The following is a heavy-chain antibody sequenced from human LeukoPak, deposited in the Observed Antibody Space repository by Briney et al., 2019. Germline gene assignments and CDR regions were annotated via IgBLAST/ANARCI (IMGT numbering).Heavy chain of an antibody. D-gene: IGHD6-6*01. CDR1: GGSISGYY. J-gene: IGHJ4*02. CDR2: INHSGST. V-gene: IGHV4-34*01. CDR3: ARGVAARAYGY. Sequence: SETLSLTCSVDGGSISGYYWSWIRQPPGKGLEWIGEINHSGSTNYNPSLKSRVTISVDTSKNQFSLKLSSVTAADTAVYYCARGVAARAYGYWGQGTLVTVSS.